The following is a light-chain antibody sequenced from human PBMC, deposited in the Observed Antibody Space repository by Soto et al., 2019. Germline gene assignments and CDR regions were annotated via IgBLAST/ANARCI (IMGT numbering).Light chain of an antibody. V-gene: IGKV3D-20*02. J-gene: IGKJ5*01. CDR2: GAS. CDR1: QSVSSSY. Sequence: EIVLTQSPGTLSLSPGERATLSCSAGQSVSSSYLAWYQQKPGQAPRLLIYGASSRATGIPARFSGSGSGTDFTLTISSLEPEDFAVYYCQQRSNWLPITFGQGTRLENK. CDR3: QQRSNWLPIT.